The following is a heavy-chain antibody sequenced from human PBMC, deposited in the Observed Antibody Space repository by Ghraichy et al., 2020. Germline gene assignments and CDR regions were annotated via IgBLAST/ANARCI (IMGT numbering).Heavy chain of an antibody. V-gene: IGHV4-39*01. CDR3: ARHTTVTPLYFDL. D-gene: IGHD4-17*01. J-gene: IGHJ2*01. CDR2: IYRSGST. CDR1: GGSISTSSYY. Sequence: GSLRLSCTVSGGSISTSSYYWGWIRQPPGKGLEWTGSIYRSGSTYYNPSLKSRVTVFVDTSKNQFSLKLSSVTAADTAVYYCARHTTVTPLYFDLWGRGTLVTVSS.